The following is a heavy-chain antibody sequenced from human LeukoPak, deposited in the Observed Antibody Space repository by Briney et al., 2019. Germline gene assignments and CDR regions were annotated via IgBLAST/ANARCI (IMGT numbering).Heavy chain of an antibody. CDR2: IKLDGSEK. D-gene: IGHD5-12*01. CDR1: GFTFGKYW. Sequence: GGPLRLSCVASGFTFGKYWMSWVRQAPGKGLEWVANIKLDGSEKNYVDSVKGRFTISRDNTKNSLYLQMNSLRAEDTALYYCAKDFGRSAYDRPFDYWGQGTLVTVSS. J-gene: IGHJ4*02. CDR3: AKDFGRSAYDRPFDY. V-gene: IGHV3-7*03.